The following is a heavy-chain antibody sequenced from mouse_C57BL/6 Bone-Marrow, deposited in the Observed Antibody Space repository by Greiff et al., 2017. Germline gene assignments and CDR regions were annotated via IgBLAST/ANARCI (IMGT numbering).Heavy chain of an antibody. CDR1: GFSFNTYA. Sequence: EVMLVESGGGLVQPKGSLKLSCAASGFSFNTYAMNWVRQAPGKGLEWVARIRSKSNNYATYYADSVKDRFTISRDDSESMLYLQMNNLKTEDTAMYYCVRQGYDYEGFAYWGQGTLVTVSA. CDR3: VRQGYDYEGFAY. J-gene: IGHJ3*01. D-gene: IGHD2-4*01. CDR2: IRSKSNNYAT. V-gene: IGHV10-1*01.